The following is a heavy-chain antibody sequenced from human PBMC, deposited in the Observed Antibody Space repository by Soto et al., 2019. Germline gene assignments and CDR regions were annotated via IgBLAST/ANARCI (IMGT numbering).Heavy chain of an antibody. Sequence: TSETLSLTCTVSGGSISSYYWSWIRQPPGKGLEWIGYIYYSGSTNYNPSLKSRVTISVDTSKNQFSLKLSSVTAADTAVYYCARLYYDFWSGSIYYYYYYMDVWGKGTTVTVSS. J-gene: IGHJ6*03. CDR2: IYYSGST. CDR1: GGSISSYY. V-gene: IGHV4-59*01. D-gene: IGHD3-3*01. CDR3: ARLYYDFWSGSIYYYYYYMDV.